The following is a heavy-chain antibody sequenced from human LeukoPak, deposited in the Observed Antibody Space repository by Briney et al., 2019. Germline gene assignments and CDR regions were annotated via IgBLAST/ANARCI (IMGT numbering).Heavy chain of an antibody. D-gene: IGHD2-2*01. V-gene: IGHV4-59*08. Sequence: SETLSLTCTVSAGSISSYYWSWIRQPPGKGLEWIGYIYYSGSTNYNPSLKSRVTISVDTSKNQFSLKLSSVTAADTAVYYCARLGAIRYCSSTSCEGSGLDYWGQGTLVTVSS. CDR2: IYYSGST. CDR3: ARLGAIRYCSSTSCEGSGLDY. CDR1: AGSISSYY. J-gene: IGHJ4*02.